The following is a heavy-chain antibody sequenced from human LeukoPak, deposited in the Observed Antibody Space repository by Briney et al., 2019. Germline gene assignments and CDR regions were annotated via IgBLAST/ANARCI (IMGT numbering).Heavy chain of an antibody. Sequence: PGRSLRLSCAVSGLSFSSYGMHWVRQAPGKGLEWVAVIWYDGSNENYVDSVKGRFTIYRDNSRNTLYLQMNSLRAEDTAVYFCARARNNYDSSGFSALDYWGQGTRVTVSS. CDR3: ARARNNYDSSGFSALDY. CDR1: GLSFSSYG. CDR2: IWYDGSNE. J-gene: IGHJ4*02. V-gene: IGHV3-33*01. D-gene: IGHD3-22*01.